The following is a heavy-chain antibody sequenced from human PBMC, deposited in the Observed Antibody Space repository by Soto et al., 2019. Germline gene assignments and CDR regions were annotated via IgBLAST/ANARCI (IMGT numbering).Heavy chain of an antibody. D-gene: IGHD3-22*01. Sequence: SVKVSCKGSGFTFSRAAVQWVRQARGQGLEWIGWIVVASGKTDYAPNLQERVRITRDVSTSTAYLEVSDLSFEDTAVYSCAETFDWGCYDFGGYPSWGQGTLDTGSS. CDR2: IVVASGKT. V-gene: IGHV1-58*01. CDR3: AETFDWGCYDFGGYPS. CDR1: GFTFSRAA. J-gene: IGHJ4*02.